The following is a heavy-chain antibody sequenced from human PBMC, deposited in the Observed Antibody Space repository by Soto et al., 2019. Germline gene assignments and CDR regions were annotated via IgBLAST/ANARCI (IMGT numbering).Heavy chain of an antibody. Sequence: QVQLQESGPGLVKPSETLSLTCSVSGDFITNYYWSWIRQPPGKGAEWIGYIFNSGSTNYNPSHKSRVTMSVDTSKNPFSLKLSSVSAADTAVYYCATDRASGSWHDYWGQGTLVTVSS. CDR3: ATDRASGSWHDY. CDR2: IFNSGST. J-gene: IGHJ4*02. CDR1: GDFITNYY. V-gene: IGHV4-59*01. D-gene: IGHD6-13*01.